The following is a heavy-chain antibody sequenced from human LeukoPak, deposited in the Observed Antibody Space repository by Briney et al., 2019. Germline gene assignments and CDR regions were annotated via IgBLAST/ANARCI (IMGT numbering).Heavy chain of an antibody. CDR2: ISYDGSNK. CDR1: RFTFSRYG. D-gene: IGHD3-16*01. CDR3: AKELKWGEYYGMDV. Sequence: PGGSLRLSCAASRFTFSRYGMHWVRQAPGKGVEWVAAISYDGSNKYYGDSVKGRFTISRDNSKNTLYLQMNSLRAEDTALYYCAKELKWGEYYGMDVWGQGTTVTVSS. J-gene: IGHJ6*02. V-gene: IGHV3-30*18.